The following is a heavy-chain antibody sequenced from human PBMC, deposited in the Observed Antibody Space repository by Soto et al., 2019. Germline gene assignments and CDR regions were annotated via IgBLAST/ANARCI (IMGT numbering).Heavy chain of an antibody. Sequence: GGSLRLSCAASGFKFSNYAMSWVRQAPGKGLEWVSLISATGGGTYYADSVKGRFTISRDNSHNTLYLQVHSLTAEDTAVYYCAKDRRAGGNSAFYFDFWGQGAQVTVPQ. CDR2: ISATGGGT. CDR3: AKDRRAGGNSAFYFDF. CDR1: GFKFSNYA. V-gene: IGHV3-23*01. J-gene: IGHJ4*02. D-gene: IGHD3-16*01.